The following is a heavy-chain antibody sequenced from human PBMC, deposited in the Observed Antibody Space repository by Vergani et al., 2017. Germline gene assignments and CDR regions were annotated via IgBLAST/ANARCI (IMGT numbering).Heavy chain of an antibody. Sequence: EVQLVESGGGLVKPGGSLRLSCAASGFTFSSYSMNWVRQAPGKVLEWVSSISSSSSYIYYADSVKGRFTISRDNAKNSLYLQMNSLRAEDTAVYYCARSGYSGYDYDYWGQGTLVTVSS. CDR1: GFTFSSYS. V-gene: IGHV3-21*01. D-gene: IGHD5-12*01. J-gene: IGHJ4*02. CDR3: ARSGYSGYDYDY. CDR2: ISSSSSYI.